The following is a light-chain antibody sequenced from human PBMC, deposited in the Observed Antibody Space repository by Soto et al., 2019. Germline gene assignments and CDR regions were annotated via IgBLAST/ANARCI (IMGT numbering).Light chain of an antibody. V-gene: IGKV3-20*01. CDR3: QQYGGSPRVT. CDR2: GAS. Sequence: EIVLTQSPGTLSLSPGEGATLSCRASQSVTSNYLAWYQQKPGQAPRLLIYGASSRATGIPDRFSGSGSGTDFTLTISSLEPEYFAVYYCQQYGGSPRVTFGGGTKVEIK. CDR1: QSVTSNY. J-gene: IGKJ4*01.